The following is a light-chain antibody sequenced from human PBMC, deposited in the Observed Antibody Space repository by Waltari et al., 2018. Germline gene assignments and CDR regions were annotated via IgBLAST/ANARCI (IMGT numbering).Light chain of an antibody. CDR1: QSILTW. J-gene: IGKJ2*01. V-gene: IGKV1-5*03. CDR2: KAF. Sequence: DTQMTQSPSTLSASVGDRVTITCRASQSILTWLAWYQQKPGKAPSLLIYKAFKLESGVPGRFSGSASGTEFNLTISSLQPDDSATYYCQQYHDYSAFGQGTKLEIK. CDR3: QQYHDYSA.